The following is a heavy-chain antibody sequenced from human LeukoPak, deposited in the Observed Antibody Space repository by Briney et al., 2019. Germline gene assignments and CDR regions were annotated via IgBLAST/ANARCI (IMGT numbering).Heavy chain of an antibody. CDR2: ISWNSGSI. J-gene: IGHJ1*01. CDR3: AKSGYGDYQH. D-gene: IGHD4-17*01. Sequence: GRSLRLSCAASGFTFDDYAMHWVRQAPGKGLEWVSGISWNSGSIGYADSVKGRFTISRDNAKNSLYLQMNSLRAEDTALYYCAKSGYGDYQHWGQGTLVTVSS. CDR1: GFTFDDYA. V-gene: IGHV3-9*01.